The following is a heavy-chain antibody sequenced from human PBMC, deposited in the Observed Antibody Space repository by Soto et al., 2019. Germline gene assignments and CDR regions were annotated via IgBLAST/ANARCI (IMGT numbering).Heavy chain of an antibody. V-gene: IGHV1-69*13. CDR3: ARVLVASYYYGMDV. Sequence: ASVKVSCKASGGTFSSDFISWVRQAPGQGLEWVGGTIARFGSANFAQKFQGRVTITADESTSTAYMELSSLRSEDTAVYYCARVLVASYYYGMDVWGQGNTV. CDR2: TIARFGSA. CDR1: GGTFSSDF. D-gene: IGHD2-15*01. J-gene: IGHJ6*02.